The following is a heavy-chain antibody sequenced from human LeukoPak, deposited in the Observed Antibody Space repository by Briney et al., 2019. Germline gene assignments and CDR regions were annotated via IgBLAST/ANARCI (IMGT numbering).Heavy chain of an antibody. D-gene: IGHD1-26*01. Sequence: SETLSLTCTVSGGSISGYNWGWVRQPPGKGLEWIGFVSNSRSSNHNPSLKSRVTMSVDTSKNQFSLRLRYVTAADTAVYYCARDVDGSLDYWGQGTLVNVSA. CDR2: VSNSRSS. V-gene: IGHV4-59*01. CDR3: ARDVDGSLDY. CDR1: GGSISGYN. J-gene: IGHJ4*02.